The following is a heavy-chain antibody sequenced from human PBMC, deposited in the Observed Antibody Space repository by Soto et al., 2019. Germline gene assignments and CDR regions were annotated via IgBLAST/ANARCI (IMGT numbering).Heavy chain of an antibody. CDR2: ISAYNGNT. CDR1: GYTFPSYG. J-gene: IGHJ6*02. Sequence: QVQLVQSGAEVKKPGASVKVSCKASGYTFPSYGISWVRQAPGQGLEWMGWISAYNGNTNYAQKLQGRVTMTTDTSTSTDYMELRSLRSDDTAVYYCAREEDSRYYYYGMDVWGQGTTVTVSS. CDR3: AREEDSRYYYYGMDV. V-gene: IGHV1-18*01. D-gene: IGHD4-4*01.